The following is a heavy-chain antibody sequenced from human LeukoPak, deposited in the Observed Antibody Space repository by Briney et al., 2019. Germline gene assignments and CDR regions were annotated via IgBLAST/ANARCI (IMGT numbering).Heavy chain of an antibody. J-gene: IGHJ4*02. CDR1: GFTFSSYG. CDR2: ISYDGSNK. V-gene: IGHV3-30*18. CDR3: AKEGSGYSSGWDYFDY. D-gene: IGHD6-19*01. Sequence: GGSLRLSCAASGFTFSSYGMHWVRQAPGKGLEWVAVISYDGSNKYYANSVKGRFTISRDNSKNTLYLQMNSLRAEDTAVYYCAKEGSGYSSGWDYFDYWGQGTLVTVSS.